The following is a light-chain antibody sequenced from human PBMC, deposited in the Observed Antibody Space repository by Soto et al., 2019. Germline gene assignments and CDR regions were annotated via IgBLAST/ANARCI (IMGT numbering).Light chain of an antibody. CDR1: SSDVGGYNY. Sequence: QSALTQPASVSGSPGQSITISCTGTSSDVGGYNYVSWYQQHPGKAPKVMIFDVSSRPSGISNRFSGSKSANTASLTISGLQAEYEAHYYCSSYTTSSTVVFGGGTQLTVL. CDR3: SSYTTSSTVV. J-gene: IGLJ2*01. CDR2: DVS. V-gene: IGLV2-14*01.